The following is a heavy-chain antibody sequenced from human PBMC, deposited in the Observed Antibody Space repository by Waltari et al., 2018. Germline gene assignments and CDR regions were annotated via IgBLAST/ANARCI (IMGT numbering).Heavy chain of an antibody. V-gene: IGHV3-23*01. CDR1: RFIFSNYA. Sequence: EVQLLESGGGLVQPGGSLTLSCAASRFIFSNYARMWVRLAPGKGLEWVSAISGSGGSTYYAESVKGRFTISRDNSKNTLYLQMNSLRAEDTAKYYCAKGRGNRLYIIDGFDIWGQGTMVTVSS. J-gene: IGHJ3*02. CDR3: AKGRGNRLYIIDGFDI. CDR2: ISGSGGST. D-gene: IGHD3-10*01.